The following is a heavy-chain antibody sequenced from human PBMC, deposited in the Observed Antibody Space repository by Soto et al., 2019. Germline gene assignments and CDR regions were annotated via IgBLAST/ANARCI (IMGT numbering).Heavy chain of an antibody. Sequence: SETLSLTCTVSGGSISSYYWSWIRQPPGKGLEWIGYIYYSGSTNYNPSLKSRVTITVDTSKNQFSLKLSSETAADTAVYYCARSPLLRYFDWTFDYWGQGTLVTVSS. D-gene: IGHD3-9*01. J-gene: IGHJ4*02. CDR1: GGSISSYY. CDR3: ARSPLLRYFDWTFDY. V-gene: IGHV4-59*01. CDR2: IYYSGST.